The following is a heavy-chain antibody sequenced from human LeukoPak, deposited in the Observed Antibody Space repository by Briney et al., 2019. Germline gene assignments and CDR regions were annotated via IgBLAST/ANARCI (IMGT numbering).Heavy chain of an antibody. D-gene: IGHD2-21*02. CDR1: GFTFDGYA. V-gene: IGHV3-43D*03. CDR2: ISWDGGST. CDR3: AKGRGFYCGGNCYLDY. J-gene: IGHJ4*02. Sequence: PGGSLRLSCAASGFTFDGYAMHWVRHTPGKGLEWVSLISWDGGSTYYADSVKGRFTISRDKSNNSLYLQMNSLRAEDTALYYRAKGRGFYCGGNCYLDYWGQGTLVTVSS.